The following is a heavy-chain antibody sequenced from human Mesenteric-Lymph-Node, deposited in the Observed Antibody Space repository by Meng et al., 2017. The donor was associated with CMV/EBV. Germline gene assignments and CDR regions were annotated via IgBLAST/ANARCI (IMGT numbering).Heavy chain of an antibody. Sequence: ESLKISCPVSGGSISYYYWSWIRQPPGKGLEWIGYIYYSGSTNYNPSLKSRVTISVDTSRNQFSLKVTSVTAADTAVYYCARGGAYSSSFTFDYWGQGALVTVSS. J-gene: IGHJ4*02. CDR3: ARGGAYSSSFTFDY. V-gene: IGHV4-59*01. CDR1: GGSISYYY. D-gene: IGHD6-6*01. CDR2: IYYSGST.